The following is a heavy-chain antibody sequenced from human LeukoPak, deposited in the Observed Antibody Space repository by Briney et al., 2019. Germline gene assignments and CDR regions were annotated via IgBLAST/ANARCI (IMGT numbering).Heavy chain of an antibody. D-gene: IGHD4-23*01. J-gene: IGHJ4*02. Sequence: PGGSLRLSCAASGFTFSGSAMHWVRQAPGKGLEYVSAISSNGGSTYYANSVKGRFTISRDNSKNTLYLQMGSLRAEDMAVYYCARDKEYGGNSYYFDYWGQGTLVTVSS. CDR1: GFTFSGSA. V-gene: IGHV3-64*01. CDR3: ARDKEYGGNSYYFDY. CDR2: ISSNGGST.